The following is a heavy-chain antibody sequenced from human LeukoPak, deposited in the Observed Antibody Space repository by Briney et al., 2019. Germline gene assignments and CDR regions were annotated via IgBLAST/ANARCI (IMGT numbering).Heavy chain of an antibody. D-gene: IGHD3-3*01. CDR3: ARDQVLTIFGVVRYNWFDP. J-gene: IGHJ5*02. Sequence: PGGSLRLSCVASGFTFSNYAMSWVRQTPGKGLEWVSTLSGGSSVTNYADSVKGRFTISRDNSKNTLYLQMNSLRAEDTAVYYCARDQVLTIFGVVRYNWFDPWGQGTLVTVSS. V-gene: IGHV3-23*01. CDR1: GFTFSNYA. CDR2: LSGGSSVT.